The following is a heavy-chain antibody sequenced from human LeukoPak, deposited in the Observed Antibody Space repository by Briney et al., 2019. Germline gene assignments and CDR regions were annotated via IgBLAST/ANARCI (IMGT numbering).Heavy chain of an antibody. Sequence: ASVKVSCKASGGTFSSYTISWVRQAPGQGLGWMGRIIPILGTANYAQRFQGRVTITADKSTSTAYMELSSLRSEDTAVYYCARDSGLAVAGNLDYWGQGTLVTVSS. CDR3: ARDSGLAVAGNLDY. J-gene: IGHJ4*02. V-gene: IGHV1-69*08. D-gene: IGHD6-19*01. CDR1: GGTFSSYT. CDR2: IIPILGTA.